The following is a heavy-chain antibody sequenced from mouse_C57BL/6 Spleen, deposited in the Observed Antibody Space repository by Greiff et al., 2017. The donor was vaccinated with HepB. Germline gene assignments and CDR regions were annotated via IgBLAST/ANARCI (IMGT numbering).Heavy chain of an antibody. V-gene: IGHV1-59*01. CDR3: ARSENRGRGDCFGG. CDR1: GYTFTSYW. Sequence: VQLQQPGAELVRPGTSVKLSCKASGYTFTSYWMHWVKQRPGQGLEWIGVIDPSDSYTNYNQKFKGKATLTVDTSSSTAYMQLSSLTSEDSAVSYFARSENRGRGDCFGGWGTGTTVTVAS. J-gene: IGHJ1*03. CDR2: IDPSDSYT.